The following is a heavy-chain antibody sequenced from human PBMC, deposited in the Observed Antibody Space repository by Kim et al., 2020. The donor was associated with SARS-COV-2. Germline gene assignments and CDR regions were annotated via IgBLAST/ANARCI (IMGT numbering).Heavy chain of an antibody. V-gene: IGHV4-59*08. CDR3: ARHSRPRAYYDFWSGPEKSDY. CDR1: GGSISSYY. Sequence: SETLSLTCTVSGGSISSYYWSWIRQPPGKGLEWIGYIYYSGSTNYNPSLKSRVTISVDTSKNQFSLKLSSVTAADTAVYYCARHSRPRAYYDFWSGPEKSDYWGQGTLVTVSS. J-gene: IGHJ4*02. D-gene: IGHD3-3*01. CDR2: IYYSGST.